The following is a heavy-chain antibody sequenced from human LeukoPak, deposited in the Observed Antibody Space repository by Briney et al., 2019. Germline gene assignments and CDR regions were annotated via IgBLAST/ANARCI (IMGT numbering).Heavy chain of an antibody. V-gene: IGHV3-33*08. J-gene: IGHJ4*02. D-gene: IGHD3-10*01. CDR3: ARDGSGSDHHFDY. CDR2: VWYDGNNN. CDR1: GFTFSSYG. Sequence: GGSLRLSCAASGFTFSSYGMHWVRQAPGKGLEWVAFVWYDGNNNYHADSVKGRFTIYRDNSMNTLYLQMNSLKAEDTAVYYCARDGSGSDHHFDYWGQGTLVTVSS.